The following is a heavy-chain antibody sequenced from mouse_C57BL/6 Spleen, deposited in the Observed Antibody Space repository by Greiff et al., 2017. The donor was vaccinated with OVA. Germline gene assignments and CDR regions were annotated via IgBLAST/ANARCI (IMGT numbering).Heavy chain of an antibody. Sequence: QVQLQQPGAELVMPGASVKLSCKASGYTFTSYWMHWVKQRPGQGLEWIGEIDPSDSYTNYNQKFKGKSTLTVDKSSSTAYMQLSSLTSEDSAVYYCARSIYYDYERGAMDYWGQGTSVTVSS. CDR3: ARSIYYDYERGAMDY. CDR1: GYTFTSYW. J-gene: IGHJ4*01. V-gene: IGHV1-69*01. D-gene: IGHD2-4*01. CDR2: IDPSDSYT.